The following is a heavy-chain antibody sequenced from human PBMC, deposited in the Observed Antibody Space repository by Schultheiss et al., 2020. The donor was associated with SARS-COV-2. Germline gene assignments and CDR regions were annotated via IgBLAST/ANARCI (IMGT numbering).Heavy chain of an antibody. V-gene: IGHV4-34*01. CDR1: GESFNGFS. D-gene: IGHD4-11*01. CDR3: SRGRTSVIPSPVLGLGPHYFSYYMDV. J-gene: IGHJ6*03. CDR2: VSHSGAT. Sequence: SETLSLTCAVYGESFNGFSWTWIRQPPGKGLEWIGQVSHSGATHYSPSLKRRVTISVDTSKSQFSLRLRSVTAADTAIYFCSRGRTSVIPSPVLGLGPHYFSYYMDVWGKGTTVTVSS.